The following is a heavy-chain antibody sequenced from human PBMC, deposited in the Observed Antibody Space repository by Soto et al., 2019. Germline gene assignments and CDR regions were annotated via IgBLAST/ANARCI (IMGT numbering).Heavy chain of an antibody. J-gene: IGHJ3*02. Sequence: QVQLQQWGAGLLKPSETLSLTCAVYGGSFSGYYWSWIRQPPGKGLEWIVEIYHSGSTNYNPSLKSRVTISVDTSKNHLSLRLSSVTAADTAVYYCARGPKSAWAFDIWGQGTMVTVSS. CDR1: GGSFSGYY. V-gene: IGHV4-34*01. CDR3: ARGPKSAWAFDI. CDR2: IYHSGST.